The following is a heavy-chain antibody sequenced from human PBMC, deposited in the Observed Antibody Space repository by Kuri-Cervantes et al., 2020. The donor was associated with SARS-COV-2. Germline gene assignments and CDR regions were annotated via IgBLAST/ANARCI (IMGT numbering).Heavy chain of an antibody. V-gene: IGHV3-30-3*01. CDR1: GFTFSSYA. CDR2: ISYDGSNK. CDR3: ARGWDAFDI. Sequence: GESLKISCAASGFTFSSYAMHWVRQAPGKGLEWVAVISYDGSNKYYADSVKGRFTISRDNSKNTPYLQMNSLRAEDTAVYYCARGWDAFDIWGQGTMVTVSS. J-gene: IGHJ3*02. D-gene: IGHD5-24*01.